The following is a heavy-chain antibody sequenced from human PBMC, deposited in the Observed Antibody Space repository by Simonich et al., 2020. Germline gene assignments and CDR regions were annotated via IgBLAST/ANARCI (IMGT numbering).Heavy chain of an antibody. Sequence: EVQLVESGGVLVQPGGSLRLSCAASGFTFSRNDMHWDRQATGKSLVLISAVGTAGNTYYPGSVKCRFTSSRENAKNSLYLQMNSLRAGDTAVYYCARGGYSGSYNWFDPWGQGTLVTVSS. J-gene: IGHJ5*02. CDR3: ARGGYSGSYNWFDP. V-gene: IGHV3-13*01. CDR2: VGTAGNT. CDR1: GFTFSRND. D-gene: IGHD1-26*01.